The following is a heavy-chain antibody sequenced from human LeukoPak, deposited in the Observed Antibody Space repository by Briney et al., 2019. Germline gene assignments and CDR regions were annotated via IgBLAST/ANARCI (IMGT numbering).Heavy chain of an antibody. J-gene: IGHJ4*02. CDR3: AREDTAMVPDY. V-gene: IGHV4-39*02. CDR2: IFYSGST. D-gene: IGHD5-18*01. Sequence: SETLSLTCTVSGDSIGGSSYYWAWVRQPPGKGLEWIGSIFYSGSTYYNPSLKSRVTISVDTSKNQFSLNVYSVTAADTAVYYCAREDTAMVPDYWGQGTLVTVSS. CDR1: GDSIGGSSYY.